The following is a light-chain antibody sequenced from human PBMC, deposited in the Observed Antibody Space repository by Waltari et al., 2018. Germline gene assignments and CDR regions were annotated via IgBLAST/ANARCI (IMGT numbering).Light chain of an antibody. Sequence: DIVMTQSPDSLAVSLGARATINCKSSQSVLFSSNNKDFVAWHQQKPGRPPKLLIYWASTRYSGVPARFSARGSGTNFTLTISSLQAEDVAVYYCHQYFKSRWTFGRGTQVEIK. J-gene: IGKJ1*01. CDR1: QSVLFSSNNKDF. V-gene: IGKV4-1*01. CDR2: WAS. CDR3: HQYFKSRWT.